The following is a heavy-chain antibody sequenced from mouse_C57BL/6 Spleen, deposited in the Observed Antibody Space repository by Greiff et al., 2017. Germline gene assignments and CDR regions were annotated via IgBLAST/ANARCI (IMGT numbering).Heavy chain of an antibody. Sequence: QVQLQQPGAELVRPGSSVKLSCKASGYTFTSYWMDWVKQRPGQGLEWIGNIYPSDSETHYNQKFKDKATLTVDKSSSTAYMQLSSLTSEDSAVYYCARRRIYYDGSSDVRAMDYWGQGTSVTVSS. CDR3: ARRRIYYDGSSDVRAMDY. V-gene: IGHV1-61*01. D-gene: IGHD1-1*01. CDR1: GYTFTSYW. J-gene: IGHJ4*01. CDR2: IYPSDSET.